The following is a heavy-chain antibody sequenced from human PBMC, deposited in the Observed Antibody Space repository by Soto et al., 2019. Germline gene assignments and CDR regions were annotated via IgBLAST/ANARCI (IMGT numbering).Heavy chain of an antibody. CDR2: INTDGSVA. V-gene: IGHV3-74*03. J-gene: IGHJ4*02. CDR1: GLTFRSYW. CDR3: AKDLLRYFDWSPVGY. Sequence: GGSLRLSCAASGLTFRSYWMHWVRQAPGKGLVWVSRINTDGSVAMYADSVKGRFTISRDNSKNTLYLQMNSLRAEDTAVYYCAKDLLRYFDWSPVGYWGQGTLVTVSS. D-gene: IGHD3-9*01.